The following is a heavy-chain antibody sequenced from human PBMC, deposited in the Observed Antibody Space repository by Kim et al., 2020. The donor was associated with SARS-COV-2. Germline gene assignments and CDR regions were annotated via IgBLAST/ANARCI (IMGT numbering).Heavy chain of an antibody. CDR3: AQFRFDWLLSL. CDR1: GFIFSHYW. CDR2: ISSDGSFT. J-gene: IGHJ4*02. D-gene: IGHD3-9*01. V-gene: IGHV3-74*01. Sequence: GGSLRLSCEGSGFIFSHYWMHWVRQAPGKGLEWVARISSDGSFTGHADSVQGRFTISRDNAKNTLYLQMYSLRVEDTAVYYCAQFRFDWLLSLWRQGTLVTVPS.